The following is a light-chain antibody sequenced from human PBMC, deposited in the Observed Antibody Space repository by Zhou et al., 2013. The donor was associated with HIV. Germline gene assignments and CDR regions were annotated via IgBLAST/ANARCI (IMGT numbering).Light chain of an antibody. V-gene: IGKV1-5*03. CDR1: QSISSW. J-gene: IGKJ5*01. CDR2: KAS. CDR3: QQLNRYPIT. Sequence: DIQMTQSPSTLSASVGDRVTITCRASQSISSWLAWYQQKPGKAPKLLIYKASSLESGVPSRFSGSGSGTEFTLTISSLQPEDFATYYCQQLNRYPITFGQGTRLEIK.